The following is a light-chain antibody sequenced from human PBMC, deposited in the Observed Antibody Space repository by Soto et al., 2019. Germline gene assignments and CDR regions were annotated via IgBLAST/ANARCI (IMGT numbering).Light chain of an antibody. V-gene: IGKV3-15*01. CDR3: QQYSDWPLN. CDR1: QTLYNN. Sequence: EIVMTQSPATLSVSPGERATLSCRASQTLYNNLAWYQQELGQAPRLLIYGASARATDIPARFSGSGSGTEFTLAISGLQSEDFAIYYCQQYSDWPLNFGGGTKVEIK. J-gene: IGKJ4*01. CDR2: GAS.